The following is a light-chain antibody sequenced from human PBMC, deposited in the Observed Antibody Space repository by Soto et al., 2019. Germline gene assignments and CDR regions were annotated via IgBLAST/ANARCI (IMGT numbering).Light chain of an antibody. CDR3: QQRGSWPWT. J-gene: IGKJ1*01. V-gene: IGKV3-11*01. Sequence: EIVLTQSPATLSLSPGERATLSCRASQSVSSSLAWYQQKPGQAPRLLIYDASNRATGISARFSGSGSGTDFTLTISSLEPEDFAIYYCQQRGSWPWTLGQGTKVDI. CDR2: DAS. CDR1: QSVSSS.